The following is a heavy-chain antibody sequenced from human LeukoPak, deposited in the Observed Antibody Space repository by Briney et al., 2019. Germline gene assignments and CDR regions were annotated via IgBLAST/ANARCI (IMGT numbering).Heavy chain of an antibody. D-gene: IGHD5-12*01. CDR2: IFYSGTT. Sequence: PSETLSLTCTVSGASISSSDYYWGWIRQPPGKGLEWIAYIFYSGTTYYNPSLKSRVTMSVDTSKNQVSLRLSSVTAADTAVHYCVRMRRNTLMATAFDYWGQGTLVTVAS. V-gene: IGHV4-39*01. CDR1: GASISSSDYY. J-gene: IGHJ4*02. CDR3: VRMRRNTLMATAFDY.